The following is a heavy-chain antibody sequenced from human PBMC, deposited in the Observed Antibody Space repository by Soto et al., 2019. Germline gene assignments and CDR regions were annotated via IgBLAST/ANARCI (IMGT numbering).Heavy chain of an antibody. CDR1: GGSFSGYT. V-gene: IGHV4-34*01. Sequence: QVQLQQWGAGLLKPSETLSLTCAVYGGSFSGYTWTWIRQSPGKGLEWIGQINDSGSANYNPSLKSRVTISVGTSNNEFFLDLTSVTAADTAVYFCARGLFSGTSYSGGRYFFDYWGQGTLVTVSS. D-gene: IGHD1-1*01. CDR3: ARGLFSGTSYSGGRYFFDY. CDR2: INDSGSA. J-gene: IGHJ4*02.